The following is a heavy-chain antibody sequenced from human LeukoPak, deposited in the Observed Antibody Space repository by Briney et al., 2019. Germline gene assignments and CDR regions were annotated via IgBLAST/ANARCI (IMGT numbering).Heavy chain of an antibody. CDR3: ARVLSSGYDTSPYYYYYYMDV. Sequence: GGSLRLSCAASGFTFSSYWMSWVRQAPGKGLEWVANIKQDGSEKYYVDSVKGRFTISRDNAKNSPYLQMNSLRAEDTAVYYCARVLSSGYDTSPYYYYYYMDVWGKGTTVTVSS. CDR2: IKQDGSEK. J-gene: IGHJ6*03. D-gene: IGHD5-12*01. V-gene: IGHV3-7*01. CDR1: GFTFSSYW.